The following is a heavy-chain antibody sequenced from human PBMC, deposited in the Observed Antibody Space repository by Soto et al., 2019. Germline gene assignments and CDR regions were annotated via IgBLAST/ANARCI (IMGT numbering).Heavy chain of an antibody. Sequence: QLQLQESGPGLVKPSETLSLTCTVSGGSISSSSYYWGWIRQPPGKGLEWIGSIYYSGSTYYNPSLKSRVTISVDTSKNQFSLKLSSVTAADTAVYYCARQEQSRWLWLPIGSFDYWGQGTLVTVSS. D-gene: IGHD5-18*01. CDR2: IYYSGST. CDR3: ARQEQSRWLWLPIGSFDY. J-gene: IGHJ4*02. CDR1: GGSISSSSYY. V-gene: IGHV4-39*01.